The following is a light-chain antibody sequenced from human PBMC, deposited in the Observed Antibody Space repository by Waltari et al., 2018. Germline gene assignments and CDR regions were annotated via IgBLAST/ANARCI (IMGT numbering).Light chain of an antibody. CDR1: SGHSSNV. J-gene: IGLJ3*02. CDR3: QTGGHGTWV. CDR2: VNSDGSH. V-gene: IGLV4-69*01. Sequence: QLLLTQSPSASASPGASVKLTCTLSSGHSSNVIAWLQQQPEKGPRYLMKVNSDGSHSKGDKIPDRFSGSSSGTEHYLTISSLQSEDEADYYCQTGGHGTWVFGGGTKLTVL.